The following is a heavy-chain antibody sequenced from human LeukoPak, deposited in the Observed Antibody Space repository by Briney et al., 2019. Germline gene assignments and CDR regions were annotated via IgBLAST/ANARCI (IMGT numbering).Heavy chain of an antibody. D-gene: IGHD6-6*01. CDR1: GGSNSSYY. V-gene: IGHV4-59*01. Sequence: SETLSLTCTVSGGSNSSYYWSWIRQPPGKGLEWIGYIYYSGSTNYNPSLMSRVTISVDTSKNQFSLKLSSVTAADTAVYYCARNEYSSSDLYFDYWGQGTLVTVSS. CDR2: IYYSGST. CDR3: ARNEYSSSDLYFDY. J-gene: IGHJ4*02.